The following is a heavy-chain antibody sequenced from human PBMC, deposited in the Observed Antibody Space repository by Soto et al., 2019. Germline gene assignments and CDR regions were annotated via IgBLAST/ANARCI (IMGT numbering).Heavy chain of an antibody. CDR2: ISSSSSYI. Sequence: EVQLLESGGGLVQPGGSLRLSCAASGFTFSTYAMSWVRQAPGKGLEWVSSISSSSSYIYYADSVKGRFTISRDNAKNSLYLQMNSLRAEDTAVYYCASGTTRRYSSSQGFDYWGQGTLVTVSS. CDR1: GFTFSTYA. J-gene: IGHJ4*02. D-gene: IGHD6-6*01. CDR3: ASGTTRRYSSSQGFDY. V-gene: IGHV3-21*01.